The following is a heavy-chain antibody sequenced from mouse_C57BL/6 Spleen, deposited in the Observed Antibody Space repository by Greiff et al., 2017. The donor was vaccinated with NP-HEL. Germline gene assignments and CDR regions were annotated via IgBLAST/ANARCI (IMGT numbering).Heavy chain of an antibody. CDR2: ISYDGSN. CDR1: GYSITSGYY. Sequence: VQLKESGPGLVKPSQSLSLTCSVTGYSITSGYYWNWIRQFPGNKLEWMGYISYDGSNNYNPSLKNRISITRDTSKNQFFLKLNSVTTEDTATYYCAREGDLLRSAFAYWGQGTLVTVSA. V-gene: IGHV3-6*01. J-gene: IGHJ3*01. D-gene: IGHD1-1*01. CDR3: AREGDLLRSAFAY.